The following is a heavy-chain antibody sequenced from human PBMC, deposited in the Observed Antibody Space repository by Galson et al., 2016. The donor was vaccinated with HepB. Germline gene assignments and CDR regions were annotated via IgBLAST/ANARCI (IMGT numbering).Heavy chain of an antibody. D-gene: IGHD3-3*01. CDR1: GFTLSGHA. CDR3: ARDRDFWSGYYTDAFDI. V-gene: IGHV3-48*02. Sequence: SLRLSCAASGFTLSGHAMHWVRQAPGKGLEWVSYISGSASAIYYADSVKGRFTVSKDTAKNSVYLQMNSLRDEDTAVYYCARDRDFWSGYYTDAFDIWGQGTMVTVSS. J-gene: IGHJ3*02. CDR2: ISGSASAI.